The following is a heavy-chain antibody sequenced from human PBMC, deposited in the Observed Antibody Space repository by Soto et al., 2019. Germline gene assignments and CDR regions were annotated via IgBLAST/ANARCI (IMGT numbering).Heavy chain of an antibody. J-gene: IGHJ6*02. CDR3: ATFTDTAMAIYYYYYGMDV. CDR1: GYTLTELS. Sequence: ASVKVSCKXSGYTLTELSMHWVRQAPGKGLEWMGGFDPEDGETIYAQKFQGRVTMTEDTSTDTAYMELSSLRSEDTAVYYCATFTDTAMAIYYYYYGMDVWGQGTTVTVSS. CDR2: FDPEDGET. V-gene: IGHV1-24*01. D-gene: IGHD5-18*01.